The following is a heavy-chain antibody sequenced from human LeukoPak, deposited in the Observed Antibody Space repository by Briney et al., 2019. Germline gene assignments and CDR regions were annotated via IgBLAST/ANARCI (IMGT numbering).Heavy chain of an antibody. D-gene: IGHD3-10*01. V-gene: IGHV4-4*07. CDR2: IYTSGST. CDR3: ARVPMAYYYGSGSRPMDV. Sequence: PSETLSLTCTVSGGSISSYYWSWIRQPAGKGLEWIGRIYTSGSTNYNPSLKSRVTISVDTSKNQFSLKLSSVTAAGTAVYYCARVPMAYYYGSGSRPMDVWGKGTTVTVSS. J-gene: IGHJ6*04. CDR1: GGSISSYY.